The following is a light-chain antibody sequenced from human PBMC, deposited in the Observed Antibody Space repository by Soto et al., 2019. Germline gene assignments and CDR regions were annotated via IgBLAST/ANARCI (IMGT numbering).Light chain of an antibody. CDR2: GTS. CDR1: QSVSSSY. J-gene: IGKJ1*01. V-gene: IGKV3-20*01. Sequence: EIVLTQSPGTLSLSPGERATLSCRASQSVSSSYLAWYQQKPGQAPRLLIYGTSDRATGIPDRFSGSGSGTDFTLTISRLEPEDFAVDYCQQYVSSWTFGQGTKVEIK. CDR3: QQYVSSWT.